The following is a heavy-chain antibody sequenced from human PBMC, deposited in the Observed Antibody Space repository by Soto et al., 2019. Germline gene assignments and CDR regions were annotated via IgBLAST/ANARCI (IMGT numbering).Heavy chain of an antibody. CDR2: ISYDGSNK. CDR3: ARDRLRYNWNDFPYYYYGMDV. Sequence: QVQLVESGGGVVQPGRSLRLSCAASGFTFSSYAMHWVRQAPGKGLEWVAVISYDGSNKYYADSVKGRFTISRDNSKNTRYLQMNSLRAEDTAVYYCARDRLRYNWNDFPYYYYGMDVWGQGTTVTVSS. V-gene: IGHV3-30-3*01. CDR1: GFTFSSYA. J-gene: IGHJ6*02. D-gene: IGHD1-1*01.